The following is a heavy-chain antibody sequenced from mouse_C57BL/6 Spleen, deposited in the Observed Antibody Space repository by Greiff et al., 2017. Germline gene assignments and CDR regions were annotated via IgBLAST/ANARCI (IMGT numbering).Heavy chain of an antibody. CDR2: ISSGGSYT. CDR3: ARRHVRDAMDY. V-gene: IGHV5-6*02. J-gene: IGHJ4*01. Sequence: EVKLVESGGDLVKPGGSLKLSCAASGFTFSRYGMSWVRQTPDKRLEWVATISSGGSYTYFPDSVKGRFTISRDNAKKTLYLQMSSLKSEDTAMYYCARRHVRDAMDYWGQGTSVTVSS. CDR1: GFTFSRYG.